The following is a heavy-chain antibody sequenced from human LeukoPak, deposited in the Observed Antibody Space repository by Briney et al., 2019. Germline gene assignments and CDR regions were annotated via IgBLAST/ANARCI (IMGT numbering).Heavy chain of an antibody. Sequence: GGSLRLSCAASGFTFSSYAMHWVRQAPGKGLEWVAVISYDGSNKYYADSVKGRFTISRDNSKNTLYLRMNSLRAEDTAVYYCEVAATPLDYWGQGTLVTVSS. CDR3: EVAATPLDY. CDR2: ISYDGSNK. D-gene: IGHD2-15*01. J-gene: IGHJ4*02. V-gene: IGHV3-30-3*01. CDR1: GFTFSSYA.